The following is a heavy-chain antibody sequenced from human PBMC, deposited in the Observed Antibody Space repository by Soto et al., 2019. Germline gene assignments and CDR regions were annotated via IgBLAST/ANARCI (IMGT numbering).Heavy chain of an antibody. V-gene: IGHV1-58*01. D-gene: IGHD6-19*01. J-gene: IGHJ6*02. Sequence: SVKVSCKASGFTFTSSAVQWVRQARGQRLEWIGWIVVGSGNTNYAQKFQERVTITRDMSTSTAYMELSSLRSEDTAVYYCAAGPAGYSSGWTADYYYGIDVWGQGTTVTVSS. CDR2: IVVGSGNT. CDR3: AAGPAGYSSGWTADYYYGIDV. CDR1: GFTFTSSA.